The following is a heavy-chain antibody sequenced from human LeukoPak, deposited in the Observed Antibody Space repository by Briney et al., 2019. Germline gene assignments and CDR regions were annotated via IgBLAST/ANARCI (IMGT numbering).Heavy chain of an antibody. CDR1: GYTFTSHD. D-gene: IGHD3-22*01. CDR2: MNPNSGNT. Sequence: ASVKVSCKASGYTFTSHDINWVRQATGQGLEWMGWMNPNSGNTGYAQKFQGRVTMTRNTSISTAYMELSSLRSEDTAVYYCARVSYYYDSSGYYPWFDPWGQGTLVTVSS. J-gene: IGHJ5*02. V-gene: IGHV1-8*01. CDR3: ARVSYYYDSSGYYPWFDP.